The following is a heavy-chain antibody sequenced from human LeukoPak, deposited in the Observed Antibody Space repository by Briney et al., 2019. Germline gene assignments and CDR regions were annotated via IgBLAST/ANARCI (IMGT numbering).Heavy chain of an antibody. V-gene: IGHV4-39*01. J-gene: IGHJ5*02. CDR2: IYYSGST. Sequence: SETLSLTCTVSGGSISSSSYYWGWIRQPPGKGLEWIGSIYYSGSTYYNPSLKSRVTISVDTSKNQFSLKLSSVTAADTAVYYCARGDFWSGYKNWFDPWGQGTLVTVSS. CDR1: GGSISSSSYY. CDR3: ARGDFWSGYKNWFDP. D-gene: IGHD3-3*01.